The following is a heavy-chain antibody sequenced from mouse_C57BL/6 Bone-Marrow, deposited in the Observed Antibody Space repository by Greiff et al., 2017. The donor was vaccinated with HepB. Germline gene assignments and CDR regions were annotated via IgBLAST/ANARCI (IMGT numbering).Heavy chain of an antibody. D-gene: IGHD6-5*01. Sequence: QVQLQQPGAELVKPGASVKLSCKASGYTFTSYWMHWVKQRPGQGLEWIGMIHPNSGSTNYNEKFKSKATLTVDKSSSTAYMQLSSLTSEDSAVYYCARYAAKDYWCFDDWGTGTTVTVSS. CDR3: ARYAAKDYWCFDD. J-gene: IGHJ1*03. CDR1: GYTFTSYW. V-gene: IGHV1-64*01. CDR2: IHPNSGST.